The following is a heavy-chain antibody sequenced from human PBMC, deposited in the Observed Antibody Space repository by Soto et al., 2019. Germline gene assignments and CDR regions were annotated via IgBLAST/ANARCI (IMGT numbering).Heavy chain of an antibody. Sequence: EVQLVESGGGLVKPGGSLRLSCAASGFTFSSYSMNWVRQAPGKGLEWVSSISSSSSYIYYADSVKGRFTISRDNAQDSLYLPMNRLRAGDKAVDYCARSWNYHFHFGLEVWGQGTTVTVSS. CDR1: GFTFSSYS. CDR2: ISSSSSYI. CDR3: ARSWNYHFHFGLEV. V-gene: IGHV3-21*01. D-gene: IGHD3-3*01. J-gene: IGHJ6*02.